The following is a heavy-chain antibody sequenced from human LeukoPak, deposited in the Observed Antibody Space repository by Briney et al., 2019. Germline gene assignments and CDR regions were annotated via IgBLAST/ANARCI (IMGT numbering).Heavy chain of an antibody. V-gene: IGHV3-30*02. Sequence: GGSLRLSCAASGFTFSSYGMHWVRQAPGKGLEWVAFIRFDGSNRYYADSVKGRFTISRDNSKNTLYLQMNSLRAEDTAVYYCARGPSGYHNTGGQGTLVTVSS. CDR3: ARGPSGYHNT. CDR2: IRFDGSNR. J-gene: IGHJ4*02. CDR1: GFTFSSYG. D-gene: IGHD5-12*01.